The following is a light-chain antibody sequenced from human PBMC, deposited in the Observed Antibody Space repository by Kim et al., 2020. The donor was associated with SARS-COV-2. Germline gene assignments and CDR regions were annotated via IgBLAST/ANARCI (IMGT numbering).Light chain of an antibody. J-gene: IGKJ1*01. CDR3: QQYGSSRT. CDR2: GAS. CDR1: QSVSSSY. Sequence: LSPGERATLSCRASQSVSSSYLAWNQQKPGQAPRLLIYGASSRATGIPDRFSGSGSGTDFTLTISRLEPEDFAVYYCQQYGSSRTFGQGTKVDIK. V-gene: IGKV3-20*01.